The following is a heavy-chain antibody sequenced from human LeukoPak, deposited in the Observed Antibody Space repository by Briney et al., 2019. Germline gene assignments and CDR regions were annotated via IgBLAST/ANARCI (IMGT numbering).Heavy chain of an antibody. CDR1: GFTFSSYW. J-gene: IGHJ4*02. D-gene: IGHD6-6*01. Sequence: GGSLRLSCVASGFTFSSYWMHWVRQDPRKGLVWVSRINGDGRNINYADSVRGRFTLSRDNAKNSLYLQMNSLRAEDTAVYYCARWPYSSSYYFDYWGQGTLVTVSS. CDR3: ARWPYSSSYYFDY. CDR2: INGDGRNI. V-gene: IGHV3-74*01.